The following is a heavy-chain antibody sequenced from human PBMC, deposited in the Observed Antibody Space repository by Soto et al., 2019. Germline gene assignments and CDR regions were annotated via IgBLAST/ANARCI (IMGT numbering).Heavy chain of an antibody. CDR1: AGSISSTNYY. Sequence: SETLSLTCTVSAGSISSTNYYWGWIRQPPGKGLEWIGSIYYRGNTYYNPSLNSRVTISVDTSKNQFSLKLSSVTAADTAVYYCASLRSTVVSFDYWGQGTLVTVS. CDR2: IYYRGNT. D-gene: IGHD4-17*01. J-gene: IGHJ4*02. V-gene: IGHV4-39*01. CDR3: ASLRSTVVSFDY.